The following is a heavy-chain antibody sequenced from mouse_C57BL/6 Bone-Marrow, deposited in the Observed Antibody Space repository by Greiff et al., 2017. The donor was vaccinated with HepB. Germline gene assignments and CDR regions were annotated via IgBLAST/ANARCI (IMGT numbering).Heavy chain of an antibody. CDR3: ARGYYPYFDY. D-gene: IGHD2-3*01. J-gene: IGHJ2*01. V-gene: IGHV5-17*01. CDR2: ISSGSSTI. Sequence: EVQLQQSGGGLVKPGGSLKLSCAASGFTFSDYGMHWVRQAPEKGLEWVAYISSGSSTIYYADTVKGRFTISRDNAKNTLFPQMTSLRSEDTAMYYCARGYYPYFDYWGQGTTLTVSS. CDR1: GFTFSDYG.